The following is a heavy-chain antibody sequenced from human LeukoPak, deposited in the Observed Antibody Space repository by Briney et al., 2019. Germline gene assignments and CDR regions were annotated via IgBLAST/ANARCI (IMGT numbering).Heavy chain of an antibody. V-gene: IGHV4-34*01. CDR3: ARNDILTGYTRGFDP. J-gene: IGHJ5*02. D-gene: IGHD3-9*01. Sequence: SVTLSLTCAVYGGSFSGYYWSWIRQPPGKGLEWIGEINHSGSTNYNPSLKSRVTISVDTSKNQFSLKLSSVTAADTAVYYCARNDILTGYTRGFDPWGQGTLVTVSS. CDR2: INHSGST. CDR1: GGSFSGYY.